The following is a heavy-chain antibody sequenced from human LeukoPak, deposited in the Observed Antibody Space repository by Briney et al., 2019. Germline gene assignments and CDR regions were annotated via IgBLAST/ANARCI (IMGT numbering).Heavy chain of an antibody. J-gene: IGHJ4*02. CDR2: ISSSSGSM. CDR3: ARAGYSSNWRSIDI. D-gene: IGHD6-13*01. Sequence: GGSLRLSCAASGFTFSSYNMNWVRQAPGKGLEWVSFISSSSGSMYYADSVKGRFTISRDNDKISLYLQMNSLRAEDTAVYYCARAGYSSNWRSIDIWGLGTLVTVSS. CDR1: GFTFSSYN. V-gene: IGHV3-48*04.